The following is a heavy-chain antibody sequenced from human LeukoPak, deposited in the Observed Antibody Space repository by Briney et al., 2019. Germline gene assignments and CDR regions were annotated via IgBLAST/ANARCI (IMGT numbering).Heavy chain of an antibody. CDR3: ARIRVVGATTGFDY. CDR1: GFSLSTSGMC. J-gene: IGHJ4*02. CDR2: IDWDDDK. D-gene: IGHD1-26*01. Sequence: ASGPALVKPTQTLTLTCTFSGFSLSTSGMCVSWIRQPPGKALEWLALIDWDDDKYYSTSLKTRLTISKDTSKNQVVHTMTNMDPVDTATYYCARIRVVGATTGFDYWGQGTLVTVSS. V-gene: IGHV2-70*01.